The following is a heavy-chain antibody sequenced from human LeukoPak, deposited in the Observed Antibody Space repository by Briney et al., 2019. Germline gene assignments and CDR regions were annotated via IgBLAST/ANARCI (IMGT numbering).Heavy chain of an antibody. CDR3: ARDFRGVTGTTLDY. D-gene: IGHD1-20*01. CDR2: ISGSGGST. CDR1: GFTFSSYG. J-gene: IGHJ4*02. V-gene: IGHV3-23*01. Sequence: GGSLRLSCAASGFTFSSYGMIWVRQAPGKGLEWVSGISGSGGSTYVADSVKGRFTVSRDNAKNSLYLQMNSLRAEDTAVYYCARDFRGVTGTTLDYWGQGTLVTVSS.